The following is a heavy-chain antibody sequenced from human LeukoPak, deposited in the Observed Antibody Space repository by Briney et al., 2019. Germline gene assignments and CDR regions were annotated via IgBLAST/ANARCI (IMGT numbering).Heavy chain of an antibody. CDR2: ISAYNGNT. CDR1: GYTFTSYG. V-gene: IGHV1-18*01. Sequence: ASVKVSCKASGYTFTSYGISWVRQAPGQGLEWMGWISAYNGNTNYAQKLQGRVTMTTDTSTSTAYMELRSLRSDDTAVCYCARGGAYYDFCSGYDPGTQLDYWGQGTLVTVSS. D-gene: IGHD3-3*01. CDR3: ARGGAYYDFCSGYDPGTQLDY. J-gene: IGHJ4*02.